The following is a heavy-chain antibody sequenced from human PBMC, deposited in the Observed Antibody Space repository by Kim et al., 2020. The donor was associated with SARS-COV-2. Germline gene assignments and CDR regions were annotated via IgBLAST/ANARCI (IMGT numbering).Heavy chain of an antibody. V-gene: IGHV4-34*01. CDR1: GVSFSDYY. CDR2: INHSGST. Sequence: SETLSLTCAVYGVSFSDYYWSWIRQPPGKGLEWIGEINHSGSTNYNPSLKSRVTMSVDTSKNQFSLKVSSVTAADTALYYCARGGTTATTREFDYWGQGTLVTVSS. D-gene: IGHD1-1*01. J-gene: IGHJ4*02. CDR3: ARGGTTATTREFDY.